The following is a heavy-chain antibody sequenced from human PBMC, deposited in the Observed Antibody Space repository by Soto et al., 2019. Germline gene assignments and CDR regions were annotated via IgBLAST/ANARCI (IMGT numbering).Heavy chain of an antibody. V-gene: IGHV4-31*03. CDR1: GGSISSGGYY. J-gene: IGHJ4*02. D-gene: IGHD5-18*01. Sequence: QVQLQESGPGLVKPSQTLSLTCTVSGGSISSGGYYWYWIRQHSGKGLEWIGFTYYSGTTYYNPSLKSRVTISVDTSKNQFSLKLRSVTAADTAVYYCASRDVDTTMVWRDYWGQGTLVTVSS. CDR2: TYYSGTT. CDR3: ASRDVDTTMVWRDY.